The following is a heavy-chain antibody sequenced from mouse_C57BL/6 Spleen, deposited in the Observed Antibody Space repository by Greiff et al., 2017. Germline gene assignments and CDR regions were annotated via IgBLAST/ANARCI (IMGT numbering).Heavy chain of an antibody. CDR2: ISDGGSYT. V-gene: IGHV5-4*01. J-gene: IGHJ2*01. D-gene: IGHD2-3*01. Sequence: EVKLVESGGGLVKPGGSLKLSCAASGFTFSSYAMSWVRQTPEKRLEWVATISDGGSYTYYPDNVKGRFTISRDTAKNNLYLQMSHLTSEDTALYYGTRDGYYHIGYWGQGTTLTVSS. CDR1: GFTFSSYA. CDR3: TRDGYYHIGY.